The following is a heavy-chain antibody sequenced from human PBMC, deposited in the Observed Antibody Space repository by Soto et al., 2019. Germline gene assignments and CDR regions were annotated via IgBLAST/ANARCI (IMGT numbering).Heavy chain of an antibody. CDR3: ARESLGIAAAVNWFDP. CDR2: TYYRSKWYN. V-gene: IGHV6-1*01. CDR1: RGSVSSNSAA. J-gene: IGHJ5*02. D-gene: IGHD6-13*01. Sequence: SQTLSLTCAISRGSVSSNSAAWNWIRQSPSRGLEWLGRTYYRSKWYNDYAVSVKSRITINPDTSKNQFSLQLNSVTPEDTAVYYCARESLGIAAAVNWFDPWGQGTLVTVSS.